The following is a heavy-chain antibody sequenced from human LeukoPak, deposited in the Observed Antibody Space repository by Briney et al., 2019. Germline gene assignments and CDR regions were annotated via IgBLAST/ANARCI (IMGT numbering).Heavy chain of an antibody. D-gene: IGHD2-2*01. CDR2: ISSSSSYI. V-gene: IGHV3-21*01. Sequence: PGGSLRLSCAASGFTFSSYSMNWVRQAPGKGLEWVSSISSSSSYIYYADSVKGRFTISRDNAKNSLYLQMNSLRAEDTAVYYCARGRGYCSSTSCYHFDYWGQGTLVTVSS. CDR1: GFTFSSYS. CDR3: ARGRGYCSSTSCYHFDY. J-gene: IGHJ4*02.